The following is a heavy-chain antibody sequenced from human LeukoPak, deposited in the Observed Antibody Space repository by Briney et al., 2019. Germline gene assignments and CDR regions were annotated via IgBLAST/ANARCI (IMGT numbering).Heavy chain of an antibody. V-gene: IGHV4-31*03. D-gene: IGHD1-1*01. CDR3: ARVAAATTNPRFDF. J-gene: IGHJ4*02. Sequence: PSETRSLTCTVSGGSISSGAYYWSWVRQLPEKGLDWIGYIGYTGDTYYNPSLRSRATISKDTSKTQFSLRLNSLTAADTAVYYCARVAAATTNPRFDFWGQGTLVTVSS. CDR2: IGYTGDT. CDR1: GGSISSGAYY.